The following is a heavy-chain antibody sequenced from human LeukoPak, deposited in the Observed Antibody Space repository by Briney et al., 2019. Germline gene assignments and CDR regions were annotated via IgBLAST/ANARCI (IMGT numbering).Heavy chain of an antibody. Sequence: GGSLRLSCAASGFTFISYWMHWVRQAPGKGLVWVSRINGYGSSTDFADSVKGRFTISRDNAKNTLNLQMNSLRAEDTAVYYCARDAPGNTALDYWGQGTLVTVSS. CDR1: GFTFISYW. D-gene: IGHD5-18*01. V-gene: IGHV3-74*01. J-gene: IGHJ4*02. CDR2: INGYGSST. CDR3: ARDAPGNTALDY.